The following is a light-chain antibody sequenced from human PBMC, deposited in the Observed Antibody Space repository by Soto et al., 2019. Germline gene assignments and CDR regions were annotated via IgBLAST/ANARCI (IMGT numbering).Light chain of an antibody. CDR2: GAS. Sequence: EIVMTQSPATLSVSQGERAALSCRASQSVSSNYLAWYQQKPGQAPRLLIYGASNRATGIPDRFSGSGSGTDFTLTISRLEPEDFAVYYCHQYGSSPSTFGRGTKVDIK. J-gene: IGKJ4*02. CDR1: QSVSSNY. V-gene: IGKV3-20*01. CDR3: HQYGSSPST.